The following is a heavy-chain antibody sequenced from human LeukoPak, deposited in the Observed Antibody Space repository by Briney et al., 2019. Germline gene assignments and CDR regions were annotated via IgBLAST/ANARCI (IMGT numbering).Heavy chain of an antibody. CDR2: IYHSGST. Sequence: PSETLSLTCAVSGGSISSGGYSWSWIRQPPGKGLEWIGYIYHSGSTYYNPSLKSRVTISVDRSKNQFSLKLSSVTAADTAVYYCAGSHIAVAGTSYFAYWGQGTLVTVSS. V-gene: IGHV4-30-2*01. CDR1: GGSISSGGYS. D-gene: IGHD6-19*01. J-gene: IGHJ4*02. CDR3: AGSHIAVAGTSYFAY.